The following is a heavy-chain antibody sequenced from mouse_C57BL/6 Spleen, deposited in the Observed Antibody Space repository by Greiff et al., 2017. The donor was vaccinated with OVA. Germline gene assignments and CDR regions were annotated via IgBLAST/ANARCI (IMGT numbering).Heavy chain of an antibody. D-gene: IGHD1-1*01. J-gene: IGHJ1*03. CDR2: IDPETGGT. Sequence: VQLQESGAELVRPGASVTLSCKASGYTFTDYEMHWVKQTPVHGLEWIGAIDPETGGTAYNQKFKGKAILTADKSSSTAYMELRSLTSEDSAVYYCTSNLLLRYFDVWGTGTTVTVSS. V-gene: IGHV1-15*01. CDR3: TSNLLLRYFDV. CDR1: GYTFTDYE.